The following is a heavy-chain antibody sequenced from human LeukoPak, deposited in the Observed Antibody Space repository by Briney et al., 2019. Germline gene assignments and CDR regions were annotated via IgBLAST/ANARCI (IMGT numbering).Heavy chain of an antibody. J-gene: IGHJ4*02. CDR3: AGGPITTRSHFDY. D-gene: IGHD3-22*01. CDR1: GGTFSSYA. CDR2: IIPIFATA. Sequence: SMKVSCKASGGTFSSYAISWVRQAPGQGLEWMGGIIPIFATANYAQRFQGRVTITADESTSTAYMELSSLRSEDTAVYYCAGGPITTRSHFDYWGQGTLVTVSS. V-gene: IGHV1-69*01.